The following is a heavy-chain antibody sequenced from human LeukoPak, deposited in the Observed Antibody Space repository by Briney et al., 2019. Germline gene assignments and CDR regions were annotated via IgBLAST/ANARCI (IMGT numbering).Heavy chain of an antibody. CDR1: GFTSSSYW. V-gene: IGHV3-7*01. Sequence: GGSLRLSCAASGFTSSSYWMSWVRQAPGEGLEWVGNIKQDGSEKYYVDSVKGRFTISRDNAKNSLYLQMNSLRAEDTAVYYCARVGRAGDLASDIWGQGTMVTVSS. D-gene: IGHD3-10*01. CDR2: IKQDGSEK. J-gene: IGHJ3*02. CDR3: ARVGRAGDLASDI.